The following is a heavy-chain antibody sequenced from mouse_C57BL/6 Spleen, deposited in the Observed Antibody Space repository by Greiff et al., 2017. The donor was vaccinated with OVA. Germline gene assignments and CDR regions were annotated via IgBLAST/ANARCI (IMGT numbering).Heavy chain of an antibody. V-gene: IGHV1-82*01. CDR2: IYPGDGDT. CDR3: AGLYYYGSPYYAMDY. Sequence: VQLVESGPELVKPGASVKISCKASGYAFSSSWMNWVKQRPGKGLEWIGRIYPGDGDTNYNGKFKGKATLTADKSSSTAYMQLSSLTSEDSAVYFCAGLYYYGSPYYAMDYWGQGTSVTVSS. CDR1: GYAFSSSW. D-gene: IGHD1-1*01. J-gene: IGHJ4*01.